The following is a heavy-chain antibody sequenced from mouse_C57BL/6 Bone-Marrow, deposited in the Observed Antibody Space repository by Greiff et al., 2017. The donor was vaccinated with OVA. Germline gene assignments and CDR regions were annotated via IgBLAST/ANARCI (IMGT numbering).Heavy chain of an antibody. J-gene: IGHJ2*01. Sequence: QVQLKQSGAELVRPGTSVKVSCKASGYAFTNYLIEWVKQRPGQGLEWIGVINPGSGGTNYNEKFKGKATLTADKSSSTAYMQLSSLTSEDSAVYFCARFDTTVVAFDYWGQGTTLTVSS. CDR3: ARFDTTVVAFDY. CDR2: INPGSGGT. CDR1: GYAFTNYL. D-gene: IGHD1-1*01. V-gene: IGHV1-54*01.